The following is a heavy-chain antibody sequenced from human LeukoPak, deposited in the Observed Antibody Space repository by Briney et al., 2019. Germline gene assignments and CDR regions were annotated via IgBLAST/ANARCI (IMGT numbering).Heavy chain of an antibody. J-gene: IGHJ4*02. Sequence: GGSLRLSCAASGFTFSDYYMSWIRQAAGKGLEWVSYISSSGSTIYYADSVKGRFTISRDNAKNSLYLQMNSLRAEDTAVYYCARDLVDDYVWGSYCYWGQGTLVTVSS. CDR1: GFTFSDYY. CDR3: ARDLVDDYVWGSYCY. D-gene: IGHD3-16*01. V-gene: IGHV3-11*01. CDR2: ISSSGSTI.